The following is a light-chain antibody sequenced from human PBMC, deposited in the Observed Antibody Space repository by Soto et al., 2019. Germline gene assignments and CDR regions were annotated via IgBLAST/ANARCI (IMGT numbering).Light chain of an antibody. CDR3: QQYTNSPPKLT. CDR1: QSVSNSY. J-gene: IGKJ4*01. V-gene: IGKV3-20*01. Sequence: EIVFTQFPGTLSLSPGERATLSCRASQSVSNSYLVWYQQKPGQAPRLLIYGASSRATGIQDRFSGSGSGTDFNLTISRLEPEDFAVYYCQQYTNSPPKLTFGGGTKVEIK. CDR2: GAS.